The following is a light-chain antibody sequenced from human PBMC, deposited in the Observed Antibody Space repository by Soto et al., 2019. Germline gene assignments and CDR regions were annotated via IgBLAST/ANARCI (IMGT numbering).Light chain of an antibody. Sequence: QSVLTQPASVSGSPGQSITISCTGTSSDVGGYVSWYQQLPGKAPKLMIFDVSNRPSGVSNRFSGSKSGNTASLTISGLQAEDEADYYCISFTSSTSYVFGTGTKVTVL. CDR3: ISFTSSTSYV. CDR2: DVS. J-gene: IGLJ1*01. V-gene: IGLV2-14*01. CDR1: SSDVGGY.